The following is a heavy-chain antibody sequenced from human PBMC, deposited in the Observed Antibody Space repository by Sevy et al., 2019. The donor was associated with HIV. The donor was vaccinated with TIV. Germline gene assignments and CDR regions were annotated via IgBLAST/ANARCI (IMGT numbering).Heavy chain of an antibody. CDR1: GFTFSSYG. CDR3: AKGEYQLRYIEGYYYYYGMDV. V-gene: IGHV3-30*02. CDR2: IRYDGINK. Sequence: GGSLRLSCAASGFTFSSYGMHWVRQAPGKGLEWVAFIRYDGINKYYADSVKGRFTISRDNSKNTLYLQMNSLRAEDTAVYYCAKGEYQLRYIEGYYYYYGMDVWGQGTTVTVSS. D-gene: IGHD2-2*01. J-gene: IGHJ6*02.